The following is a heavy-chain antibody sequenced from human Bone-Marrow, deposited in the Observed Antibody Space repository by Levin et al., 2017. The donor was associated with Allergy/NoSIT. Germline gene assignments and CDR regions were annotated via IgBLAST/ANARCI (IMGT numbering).Heavy chain of an antibody. D-gene: IGHD3-10*01. CDR1: GFNVGTYW. V-gene: IGHV3-7*01. Sequence: PAGGSLRLSCAASGFNVGTYWMSWVRLAPGKGLEWVAKMKEDGSERYYAGSVRGRFTISRDNAKNSVYLELNNVRAEDTAVYYCARDDRGSYYYYYGLDVWGQGTTVTVS. CDR2: MKEDGSER. J-gene: IGHJ6*02. CDR3: ARDDRGSYYYYYGLDV.